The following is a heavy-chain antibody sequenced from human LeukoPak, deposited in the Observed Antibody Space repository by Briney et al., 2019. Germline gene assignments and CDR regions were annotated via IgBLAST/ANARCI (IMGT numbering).Heavy chain of an antibody. CDR1: GYTFTSYG. V-gene: IGHV1-18*01. D-gene: IGHD3-10*01. CDR2: ISAYNGNT. Sequence: ASVKVSCKASGYTFTSYGISWVRQAPGQGLEWMGWISAYNGNTNYAQKLQGRVTMNTDTSTSTDYMELRSLRSDNTAVYYCGRAADSGSYYNSGFDYWGQGTLVTVSS. CDR3: GRAADSGSYYNSGFDY. J-gene: IGHJ4*02.